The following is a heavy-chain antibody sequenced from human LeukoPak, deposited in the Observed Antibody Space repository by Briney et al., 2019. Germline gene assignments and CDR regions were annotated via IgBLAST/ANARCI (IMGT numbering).Heavy chain of an antibody. D-gene: IGHD5-24*01. V-gene: IGHV3-66*01. CDR2: LYSGGAT. J-gene: IGHJ4*02. Sequence: GGSLKLSCAASGLTVSSTYMSWVRQAPGKGLEWVSVLYSGGATYYADSVRGRFTISRDNSKNSLYLQMDSLRAEDTAVYYCAACGDGYNYFDYWGREFWSPSPQ. CDR1: GLTVSSTY. CDR3: AACGDGYNYFDY.